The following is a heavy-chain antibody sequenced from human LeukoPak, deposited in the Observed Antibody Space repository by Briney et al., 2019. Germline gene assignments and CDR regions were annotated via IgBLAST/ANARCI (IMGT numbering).Heavy chain of an antibody. CDR1: GFTFSSYG. J-gene: IGHJ4*02. V-gene: IGHV3-33*01. D-gene: IGHD3-10*01. CDR2: IWYDGSNK. CDR3: ARDRRRFGELLPAGY. Sequence: TGGSLRLSCAASGFTFSSYGMHWVRQAPGKGLEWVAVIWYDGSNKYYADSVKGRFTISRDNSKNTLYLQMNSLRAEDTAVYYCARDRRRFGELLPAGYWGQGTLVTVSS.